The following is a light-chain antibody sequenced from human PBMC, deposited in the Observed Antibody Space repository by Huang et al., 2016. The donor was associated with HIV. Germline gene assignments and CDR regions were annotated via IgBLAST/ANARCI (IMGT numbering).Light chain of an antibody. CDR1: QDIGTY. Sequence: DIQMTQSPSSLSASVADRVTISCRASQDIGTYLAWYQHKPGKVPQLLIFAASTLQSGVPARFSCSGSGTNFTLTIGSLQPEDVATYYCQKYNSVPRTFGPGTKVEI. CDR3: QKYNSVPRT. J-gene: IGKJ1*01. CDR2: AAS. V-gene: IGKV1-27*01.